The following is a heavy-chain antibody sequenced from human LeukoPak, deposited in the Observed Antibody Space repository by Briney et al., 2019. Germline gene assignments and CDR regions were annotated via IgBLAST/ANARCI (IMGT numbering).Heavy chain of an antibody. Sequence: ASVKVSCKASGYTFTGYYMHWVRQAPGQGLEWMGWINPNSGGTNYAQKFQGRVTMTRDTSISTAYMELSRLRSDDTAVYYCARSSGALYSWFDPWGQGTLVTVSS. CDR2: INPNSGGT. CDR1: GYTFTGYY. J-gene: IGHJ5*02. V-gene: IGHV1-2*02. D-gene: IGHD6-19*01. CDR3: ARSSGALYSWFDP.